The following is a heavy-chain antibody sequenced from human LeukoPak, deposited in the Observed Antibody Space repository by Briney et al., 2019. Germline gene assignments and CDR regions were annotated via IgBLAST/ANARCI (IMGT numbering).Heavy chain of an antibody. D-gene: IGHD6-13*01. J-gene: IGHJ4*02. V-gene: IGHV4-59*01. CDR3: AREIATAGILNFDY. Sequence: SETLSLTCTVSGGSISNYYWSWIRQPPGKGLEWIGYIYSSGSTNYNPSLKSRVTISVDTSKNQFSLKLSSVTAADTAVYYCAREIATAGILNFDYWGQGALVTVSS. CDR2: IYSSGST. CDR1: GGSISNYY.